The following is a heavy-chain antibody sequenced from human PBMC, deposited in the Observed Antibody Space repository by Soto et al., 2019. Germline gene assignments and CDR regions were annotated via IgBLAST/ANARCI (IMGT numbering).Heavy chain of an antibody. J-gene: IGHJ4*02. CDR1: GASLSSGGYS. CDR2: VYYGGTA. Sequence: SETLSLTCSVAGASLSSGGYSWSWFRRPPGKALEWIAYVYYGGTASYHPSLKSRVTISVYSSKNQFSLTVKSVTAADTAGYLCARGNPQLLGVFALWGRGTQVTVSS. D-gene: IGHD3-10*01. CDR3: ARGNPQLLGVFAL. V-gene: IGHV4-30-2*01.